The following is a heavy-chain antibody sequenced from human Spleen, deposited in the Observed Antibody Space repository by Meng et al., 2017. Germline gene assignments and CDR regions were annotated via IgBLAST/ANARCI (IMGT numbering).Heavy chain of an antibody. CDR3: ARDEDISAAGKLFGDY. CDR2: INPKSGDT. J-gene: IGHJ4*02. CDR1: GYTFTGYY. Sequence: QVQLGQSGAEVKKPGASVKVSCKASGYTFTGYYMHWVRQAPGQGLEWMGWINPKSGDTHYAQRFQGRVTMTGDTSISTAYMELSGLRSDDTAMYYCARDEDISAAGKLFGDYWGQGTLVTVSS. D-gene: IGHD6-13*01. V-gene: IGHV1-2*02.